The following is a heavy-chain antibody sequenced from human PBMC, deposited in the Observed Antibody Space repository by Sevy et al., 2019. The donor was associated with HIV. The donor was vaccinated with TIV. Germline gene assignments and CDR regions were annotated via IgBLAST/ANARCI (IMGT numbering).Heavy chain of an antibody. V-gene: IGHV3-15*01. Sequence: GGSLRLSCAASGFSFSNAWMSWVRQAPGKGLEWVGRIKSKTEGATRDFAAPVKGRLLISRDDSRNTVYLQMNSLKTEDTAVYYCTAGVGASDFDYSGQGTLVTVSS. D-gene: IGHD1-26*01. J-gene: IGHJ4*02. CDR1: GFSFSNAW. CDR3: TAGVGASDFDY. CDR2: IKSKTEGATR.